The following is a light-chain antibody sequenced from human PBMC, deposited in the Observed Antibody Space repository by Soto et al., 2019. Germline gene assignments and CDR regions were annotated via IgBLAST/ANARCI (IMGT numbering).Light chain of an antibody. CDR2: AAS. CDR1: QGISNY. V-gene: IGKV1-27*01. J-gene: IGKJ1*01. CDR3: QKYDSAPWT. Sequence: DIQMTQSPSSLSASVRDRVTITCRASQGISNYLAWYQQKPGKVPKLLIYAASTLQSVVPARFSGSGSGTDFPLTISSLQPEDVATYYCQKYDSAPWTFVQGTKVEIK.